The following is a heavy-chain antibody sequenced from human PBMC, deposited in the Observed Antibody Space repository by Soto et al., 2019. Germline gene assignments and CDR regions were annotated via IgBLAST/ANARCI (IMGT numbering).Heavy chain of an antibody. J-gene: IGHJ4*02. Sequence: SGPTLVNPPQTPTLTCTFSGFSLITSGAGVGWIRQLPGKALEWLALIYWNDDKRYSPSLKSRLTITKDTSKNQVVLTMTNMDPVDTATYCCAHSMDGWTTVQYFDYWGQGTLVTVSS. CDR1: GFSLITSGAG. V-gene: IGHV2-5*01. CDR2: IYWNDDK. CDR3: AHSMDGWTTVQYFDY. D-gene: IGHD6-19*01.